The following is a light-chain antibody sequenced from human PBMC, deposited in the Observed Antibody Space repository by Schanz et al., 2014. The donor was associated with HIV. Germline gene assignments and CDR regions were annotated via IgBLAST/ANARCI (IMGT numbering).Light chain of an antibody. CDR3: SSYTSRSTLV. V-gene: IGLV2-14*01. Sequence: QSALTQPASVSGSPGQSITISCTGTSSDVGVYNYVSWYQQHAGKAPKLMIFDVSNRPSGVSYRFSGSKSGNTASLTISGLQAEDEADYYCSSYTSRSTLVFGGGTKLTVL. CDR2: DVS. J-gene: IGLJ2*01. CDR1: SSDVGVYNY.